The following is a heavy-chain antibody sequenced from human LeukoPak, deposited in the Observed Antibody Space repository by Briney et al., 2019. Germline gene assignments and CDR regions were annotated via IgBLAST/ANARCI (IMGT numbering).Heavy chain of an antibody. D-gene: IGHD4-17*01. Sequence: PSQTLSLTCAVSGGSISSGGYSWSWIRQPPGKGLEWIGYIYHSGSTYYNPSLKSRVTISVDRSKNQFSQKLSSVTAADTAVYYCARVCGDYASSEVCYYGMDVWGQGTTVTVSS. CDR2: IYHSGST. J-gene: IGHJ6*02. V-gene: IGHV4-30-2*01. CDR3: ARVCGDYASSEVCYYGMDV. CDR1: GGSISSGGYS.